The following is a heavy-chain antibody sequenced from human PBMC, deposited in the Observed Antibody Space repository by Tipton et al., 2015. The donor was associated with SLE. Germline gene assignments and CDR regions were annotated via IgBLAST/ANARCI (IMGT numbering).Heavy chain of an antibody. D-gene: IGHD3-9*01. CDR2: IFYTGST. CDR3: ARGRRPVIRYFDGPKGAFFDS. V-gene: IGHV4-39*07. Sequence: PGLVKPSETLSLTCTVSDGSISSTNYYWGWIRQPPGKGLEWIGSIFYTGSTYYNPSLKSRVSVSVDPSKNQFSLKLTSVTAADTALYYCARGRRPVIRYFDGPKGAFFDSWGQGNLVTVSS. CDR1: DGSISSTNYY. J-gene: IGHJ4*02.